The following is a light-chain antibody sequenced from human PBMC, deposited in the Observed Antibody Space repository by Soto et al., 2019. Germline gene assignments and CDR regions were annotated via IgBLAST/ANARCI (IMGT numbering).Light chain of an antibody. CDR2: GAS. J-gene: IGKJ5*01. CDR1: QSVSSSY. V-gene: IGKV3-20*01. CDR3: QQYGSSPIT. Sequence: EIVLTQSPGTLSLSPGERATLSCRASQSVSSSYLAWYQQKPGQAPRLLIYGASSRATGIPDRCRGSGSGTHVTLTISRREPEDFALYYCQQYGSSPITVGQGTRLEIK.